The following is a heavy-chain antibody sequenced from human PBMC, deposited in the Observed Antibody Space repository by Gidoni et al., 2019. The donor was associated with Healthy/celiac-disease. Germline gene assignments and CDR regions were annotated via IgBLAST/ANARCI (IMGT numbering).Heavy chain of an antibody. CDR3: ARDEGYSSSPDFDY. Sequence: EVQLVESGGGLVKPGGSLRLYCAASGFTFSSYSMNWVRQAPGKGLEWVSSISSSSSYIYYADSVKGRFTISRDNAKNSLYLQMNSLRAEDTAVYYCARDEGYSSSPDFDYWGQGTLVTVSS. CDR1: GFTFSSYS. D-gene: IGHD6-6*01. V-gene: IGHV3-21*01. J-gene: IGHJ4*02. CDR2: ISSSSSYI.